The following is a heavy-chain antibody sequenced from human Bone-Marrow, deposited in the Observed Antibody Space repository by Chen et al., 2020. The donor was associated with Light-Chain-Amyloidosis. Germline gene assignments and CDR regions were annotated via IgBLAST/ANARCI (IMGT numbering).Heavy chain of an antibody. CDR2: MSGSGGSR. Sequence: EVQLVESGGGLLQRGGSLRLSCAASGFAFSSYAMSWVRQAPGKGLAWVSTMSGSGGSRYYGDSVKGRFTISRDNSKNARFLQMNSLRAEDTAVYYCAKDISYDDILPGYPADAFDIWGQGTMVTVSS. D-gene: IGHD3-9*01. CDR1: GFAFSSYA. V-gene: IGHV3-23*04. CDR3: AKDISYDDILPGYPADAFDI. J-gene: IGHJ3*02.